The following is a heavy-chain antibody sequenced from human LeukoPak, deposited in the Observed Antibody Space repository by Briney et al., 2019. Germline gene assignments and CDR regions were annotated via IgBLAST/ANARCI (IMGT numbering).Heavy chain of an antibody. V-gene: IGHV4-4*07. CDR1: GGSISSYY. D-gene: IGHD2-15*01. J-gene: IGHJ4*02. CDR2: IYTSGST. Sequence: SETLSLTCTVSGGSISSYYWSWIRQPAGKGLEWIGRIYTSGSTNYNPSLKSRVTMSVDTSKNQFSLKLSSVTAADTAVYYCARNYCSGGSCYPYYFDYWGQGTLVTVSS. CDR3: ARNYCSGGSCYPYYFDY.